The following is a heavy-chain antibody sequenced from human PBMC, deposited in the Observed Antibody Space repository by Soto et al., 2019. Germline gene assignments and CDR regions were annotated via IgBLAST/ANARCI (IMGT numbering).Heavy chain of an antibody. V-gene: IGHV1-69*13. Sequence: GASVKVSCKASGGTFSSYAISWVRQAPGQGLEWMGGIIPIFGTANYAQKFQGRVTITADESTSTAYMELSSLRSEDTAVYYCASSRQWLVQYAYFDYWGQGTLVTVSS. CDR2: IIPIFGTA. D-gene: IGHD6-19*01. CDR1: GGTFSSYA. J-gene: IGHJ4*02. CDR3: ASSRQWLVQYAYFDY.